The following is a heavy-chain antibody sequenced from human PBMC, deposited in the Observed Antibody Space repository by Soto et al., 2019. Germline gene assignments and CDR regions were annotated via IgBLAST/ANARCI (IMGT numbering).Heavy chain of an antibody. CDR1: DGSISNFY. D-gene: IGHD3-22*01. V-gene: IGHV4-59*01. Sequence: LSLTCTVSDGSISNFYWSWIRQPPGKGLEWIGYISSSGNTNYNPSLKSRVSISVDTSKNQFSLNLTSVTAADTAVYYCARAPMVLTRSYFDSWGQGTPVTVSS. J-gene: IGHJ4*02. CDR2: ISSSGNT. CDR3: ARAPMVLTRSYFDS.